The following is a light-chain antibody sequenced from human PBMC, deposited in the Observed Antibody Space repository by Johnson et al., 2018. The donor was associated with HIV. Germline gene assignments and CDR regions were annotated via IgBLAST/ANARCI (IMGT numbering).Light chain of an antibody. CDR3: ATWDSSLSVYV. Sequence: QSVLTQPPSVSAAPGQKVTISCSGGISNIGNNFVSWYQHLPGTAPKLLIYDNNKRPSRIPDRFSASKSGTSATLGLTGLQTGDEADYHCATWDSSLSVYVFGTGTKVTVL. J-gene: IGLJ1*01. CDR2: DNN. CDR1: ISNIGNNF. V-gene: IGLV1-51*01.